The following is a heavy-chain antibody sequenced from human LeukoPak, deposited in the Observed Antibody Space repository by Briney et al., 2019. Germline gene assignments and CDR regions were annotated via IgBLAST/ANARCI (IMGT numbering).Heavy chain of an antibody. CDR1: GYTFTDYY. CDR2: IRLRSGGT. J-gene: IGHJ4*02. D-gene: IGHD4-23*01. V-gene: IGHV1-2*06. Sequence: ASVKVSCKTYGYTFTDYYMHWVRQAPGQGLEWMGRIRLRSGGTNYAQKFQGRVIVTRDTSISTVYMELTRLRSDDTAVYYCRLVTMGDYWGQGTLVTVSS. CDR3: RLVTMGDY.